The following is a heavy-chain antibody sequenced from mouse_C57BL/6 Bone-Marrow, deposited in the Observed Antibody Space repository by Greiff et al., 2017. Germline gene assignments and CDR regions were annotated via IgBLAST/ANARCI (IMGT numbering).Heavy chain of an antibody. Sequence: VQLKESGAELVRPGASVKLSCTASGFNIKDDYMHWVKQRPEQGLEWIGWIDPENGDTEYASKFQGKATITADTSSNTAYLQLSSLTSEDTAVYYCTTSNYFAYWGQGTLVTVSA. D-gene: IGHD2-5*01. CDR3: TTSNYFAY. V-gene: IGHV14-4*01. J-gene: IGHJ3*01. CDR1: GFNIKDDY. CDR2: IDPENGDT.